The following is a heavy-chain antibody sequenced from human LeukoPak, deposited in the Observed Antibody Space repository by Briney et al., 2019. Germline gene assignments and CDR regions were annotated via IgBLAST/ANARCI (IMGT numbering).Heavy chain of an antibody. J-gene: IGHJ3*02. CDR1: GGTFSSYA. CDR3: ARQVCGSYACAFDI. V-gene: IGHV1-69*01. Sequence: SVKVSCKASGGTFSSYAISWVRQAPGQGLEWMGGIIPIFGTANCAQKFQGRVTITADESTSTAYMELSSLRSEDTAVYYCARQVCGSYACAFDIWGQGTMVTVSS. CDR2: IIPIFGTA. D-gene: IGHD1-26*01.